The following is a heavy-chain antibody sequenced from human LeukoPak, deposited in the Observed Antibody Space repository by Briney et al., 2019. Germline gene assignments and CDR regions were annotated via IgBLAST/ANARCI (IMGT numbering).Heavy chain of an antibody. CDR1: GFTFSSYA. CDR3: AKGSKAAAGSRPYNWFDP. CDR2: ISGSGGST. D-gene: IGHD6-13*01. Sequence: GGSLRLSCAASGFTFSSYAMSWVRQAPGKGLEWVSAISGSGGSTYYADSVKGRFTISRDNSRNTLYLQMNSLRAEDTAVYYCAKGSKAAAGSRPYNWFDPWGQGTLVTVSS. J-gene: IGHJ5*02. V-gene: IGHV3-23*01.